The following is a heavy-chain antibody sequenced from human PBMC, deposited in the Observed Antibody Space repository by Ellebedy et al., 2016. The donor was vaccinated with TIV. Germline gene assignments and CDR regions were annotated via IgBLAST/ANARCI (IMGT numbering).Heavy chain of an antibody. CDR1: GGSFSGYY. Sequence: SEILSLTXAVYGGSFSGYYWSWIRQPPGKGLEWIGEINHSGSINYNPSLKSRVTISVDTSKNQFSLKLSSVTAADTAVYYCARDGQYDFWSGYQYYFDYWGQGTLVTVSS. D-gene: IGHD3-3*01. J-gene: IGHJ4*02. CDR2: INHSGSI. CDR3: ARDGQYDFWSGYQYYFDY. V-gene: IGHV4-34*01.